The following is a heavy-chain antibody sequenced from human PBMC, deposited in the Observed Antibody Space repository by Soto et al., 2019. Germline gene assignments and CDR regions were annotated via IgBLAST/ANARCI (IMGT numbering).Heavy chain of an antibody. CDR1: GDSVSGNSAA. D-gene: IGHD3-10*01. V-gene: IGHV6-1*01. CDR3: ARDGTITMVRGVIVYFDY. J-gene: IGHJ4*02. CDR2: TYYRSKWYN. Sequence: SQTLSLTCAMSGDSVSGNSAALNWIRQSPSRGLEWLGRTYYRSKWYNDYAVSVKSRITINPDTSKNQFSLQLNSVTPEDTAVYYCARDGTITMVRGVIVYFDYWGQGTLVTVSS.